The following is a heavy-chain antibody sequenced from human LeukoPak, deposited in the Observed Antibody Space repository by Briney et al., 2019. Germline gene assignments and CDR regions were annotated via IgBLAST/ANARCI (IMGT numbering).Heavy chain of an antibody. CDR3: TRTGSTGGY. CDR2: FHYSGST. Sequence: SETLSLTCTVSGGSVSGGNYYCSWIRQSPGKGLEWIGYFHYSGSTVYNPSLKSRVTMSIDTSKNQFSLNLSSATAADTAVYYCTRTGSTGGYWGQGTLVTVSS. J-gene: IGHJ4*02. D-gene: IGHD1-7*01. V-gene: IGHV4-61*01. CDR1: GGSVSGGNYY.